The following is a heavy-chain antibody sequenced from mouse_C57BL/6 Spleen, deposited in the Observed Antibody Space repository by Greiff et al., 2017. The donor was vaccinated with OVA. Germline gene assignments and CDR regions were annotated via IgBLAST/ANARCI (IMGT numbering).Heavy chain of an antibody. CDR2: ISYDGSN. J-gene: IGHJ2*01. CDR3: ARGTAQASTFDY. D-gene: IGHD3-2*02. CDR1: GYSITSGYY. Sequence: EVQRVESGPGLVKPSQSLSLTCSVTGYSITSGYYWNWIRQFPGNKLEWMGYISYDGSNNYNPSLKNRISITRDTSKNQFFLKLNSVTTEDTATYYCARGTAQASTFDYWGQGTTLTVSS. V-gene: IGHV3-6*01.